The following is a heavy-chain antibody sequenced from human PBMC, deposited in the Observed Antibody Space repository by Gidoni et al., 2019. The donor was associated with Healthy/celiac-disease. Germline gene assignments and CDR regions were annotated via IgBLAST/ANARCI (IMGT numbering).Heavy chain of an antibody. V-gene: IGHV2-5*02. CDR1: GFSLSTSGGG. CDR2: IYWDDDK. CDR3: ARLVEMATIFDY. J-gene: IGHJ4*02. Sequence: QITLKESGPTLVKPTQTLTLTCTFSGFSLSTSGGGVGWIRQPPGKALEWLALIYWDDDKRYSPSLKSRLTITKDTSKNQVVLTMTNMDPVDTATYYCARLVEMATIFDYWGQGTLVTVSS. D-gene: IGHD5-12*01.